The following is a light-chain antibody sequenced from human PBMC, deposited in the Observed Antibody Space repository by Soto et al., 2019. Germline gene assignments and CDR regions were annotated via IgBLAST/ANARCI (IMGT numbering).Light chain of an antibody. CDR2: GAY. CDR3: QQGDKLPPT. CDR1: QDINTT. Sequence: DIQMTQSPSSLSASVGDRVTITCQASQDINTTLNWYQQTSGKAPKLLIYGAYNLETGVPSRFTGSQSGTDFTFTITRLQPEDVATYFCQQGDKLPPTFGGGTKVEI. J-gene: IGKJ4*01. V-gene: IGKV1-33*01.